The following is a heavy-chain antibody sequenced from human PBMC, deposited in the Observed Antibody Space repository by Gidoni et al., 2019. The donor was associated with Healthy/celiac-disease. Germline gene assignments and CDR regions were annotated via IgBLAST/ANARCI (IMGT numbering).Heavy chain of an antibody. CDR1: DGSISSSSYY. J-gene: IGHJ4*02. CDR2: IYYSGST. D-gene: IGHD3-22*01. Sequence: QLQLQESGPGLVKPSETLSLTCTVSDGSISSSSYYWGWIRQPPGKGLEWIGSIYYSGSTYYNPSLKSRVTISVDTSKNQFSLKLSSVTAADTAVYYCASVAIVVVNFDYWGQGTLVTVSS. V-gene: IGHV4-39*01. CDR3: ASVAIVVVNFDY.